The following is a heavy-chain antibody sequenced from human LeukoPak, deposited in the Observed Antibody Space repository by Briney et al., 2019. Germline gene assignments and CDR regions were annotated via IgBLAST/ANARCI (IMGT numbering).Heavy chain of an antibody. CDR1: GFTFGSSW. CDR2: IKPDGSEK. J-gene: IGHJ4*02. Sequence: PGGSLRLSCVVSGFTFGSSWMSWVRQAPGKGLEWVTNIKPDGSEKYYVDSVKGRFTISRDNSRNSLYLDINNLRTEDTAIYYCAKDGDSNWYPYFEYWGQGTLITVSS. D-gene: IGHD4-11*01. CDR3: AKDGDSNWYPYFEY. V-gene: IGHV3-7*03.